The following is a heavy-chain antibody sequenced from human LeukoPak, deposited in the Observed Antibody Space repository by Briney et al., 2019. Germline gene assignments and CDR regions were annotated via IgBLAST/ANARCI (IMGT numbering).Heavy chain of an antibody. CDR2: IIPIFGTA. CDR3: AISGTKLFHWFDP. J-gene: IGHJ5*02. D-gene: IGHD1-1*01. Sequence: SVKVSCKASGGTFSSYAISWVRQAPGQGLEWMGGIIPIFGTANYAQKFQGRVTITADESTSTAYMELSSLRSEDTAVYYCAISGTKLFHWFDPWGQGTLVTVSS. CDR1: GGTFSSYA. V-gene: IGHV1-69*13.